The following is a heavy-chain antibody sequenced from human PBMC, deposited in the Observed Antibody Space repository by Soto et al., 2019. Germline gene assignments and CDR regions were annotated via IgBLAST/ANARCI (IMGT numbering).Heavy chain of an antibody. J-gene: IGHJ3*02. V-gene: IGHV4-31*03. CDR2: IYYSGST. CDR1: GGSISSGDYY. CDR3: ARDRAPYDSSGYYDAFDI. Sequence: PSETLSLTCTVSGGSISSGDYYWSWIRQHPGKGLEWIGYIYYSGSTYYNPSLKSRVTISVDTSKNQFSLKLSSVTAADTAVYYCARDRAPYDSSGYYDAFDIWGQGTMVTVSS. D-gene: IGHD3-22*01.